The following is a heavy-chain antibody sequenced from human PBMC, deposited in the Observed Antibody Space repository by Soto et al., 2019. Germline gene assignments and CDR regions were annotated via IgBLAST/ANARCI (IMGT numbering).Heavy chain of an antibody. J-gene: IGHJ6*02. Sequence: SETLSLTCTVSGGSVSSGSYYWSWIRQPPGKGLEWIGYIYYSGSTNYNPSLKSRVTISVDTSKNQFSLKLSSVTAADTAVYYCARDRKEPYYYYGMDVWGQGTMVTVSS. CDR2: IYYSGST. CDR3: ARDRKEPYYYYGMDV. D-gene: IGHD1-1*01. CDR1: GGSVSSGSYY. V-gene: IGHV4-61*01.